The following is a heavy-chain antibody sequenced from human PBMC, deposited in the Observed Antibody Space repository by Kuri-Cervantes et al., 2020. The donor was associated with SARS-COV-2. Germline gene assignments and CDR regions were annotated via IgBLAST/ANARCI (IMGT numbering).Heavy chain of an antibody. CDR1: GGSISSSSYY. D-gene: IGHD1-20*01. J-gene: IGHJ4*02. CDR3: ARLRYNWNDPYFAY. CDR2: IYYSGST. V-gene: IGHV4-39*01. Sequence: SETLSLTCTVSGGSISSSSYYWGWLRQPPGKGLEWIGSIYYSGSTYYNPSIKSRVTISVDTSKNQFSLKLSSVTAADTAVYYCARLRYNWNDPYFAYWGQGTLVTVSS.